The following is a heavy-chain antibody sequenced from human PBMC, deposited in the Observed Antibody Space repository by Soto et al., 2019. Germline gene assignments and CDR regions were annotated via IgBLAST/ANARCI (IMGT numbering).Heavy chain of an antibody. D-gene: IGHD2-15*01. CDR3: AREPGVAASGGEYYYYYMDV. V-gene: IGHV4-59*01. CDR2: IFYNGST. CDR1: GGSISHYH. Sequence: PSETLSLTCTVSGGSISHYHWNWIRQAPGKGMEWIGYIFYNGSTHYNPPLTSRVTISVDMSKNRLSLTLTSVTAADTAVYYCAREPGVAASGGEYYYYYMDVWGKGTTVTVSS. J-gene: IGHJ6*03.